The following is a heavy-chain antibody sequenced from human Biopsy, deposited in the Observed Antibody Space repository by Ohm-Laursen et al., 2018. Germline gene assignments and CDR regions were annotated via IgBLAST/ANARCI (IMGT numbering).Heavy chain of an antibody. V-gene: IGHV1-8*01. CDR3: ARGYSRRVSIFEASIYWFDT. CDR1: GSSFSTYD. Sequence: SCKASGSSFSTYDVNWVRQDRGHGLEWTGWMITSRGTPGNAQRFQSRVTLTMNTSISTAYMELSGLRSEDTAVYFCARGYSRRVSIFEASIYWFDTWGQGTLVTVSS. D-gene: IGHD6-6*01. CDR2: MITSRGTP. J-gene: IGHJ5*02.